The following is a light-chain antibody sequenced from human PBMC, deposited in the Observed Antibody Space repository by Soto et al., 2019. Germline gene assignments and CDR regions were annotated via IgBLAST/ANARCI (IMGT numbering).Light chain of an antibody. Sequence: EIVLTQSPGTLPLSPGERATLSCRASQSLSSSYLAWYLQKPGQAPRLLIFGTSNKATGVPDRFSGSGSGTDFTLTIARLVPEDFGMYYCHQYATSPLTFGGGTKVEI. V-gene: IGKV3-20*01. J-gene: IGKJ4*01. CDR3: HQYATSPLT. CDR2: GTS. CDR1: QSLSSSY.